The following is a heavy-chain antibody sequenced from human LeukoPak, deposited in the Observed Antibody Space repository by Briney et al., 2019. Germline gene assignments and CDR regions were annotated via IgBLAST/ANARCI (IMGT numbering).Heavy chain of an antibody. V-gene: IGHV4-39*01. CDR3: ARQEISSSYYGLDY. J-gene: IGHJ4*02. D-gene: IGHD6-13*01. Sequence: PSETLSLTCTVSGGSISSSSYYWGWIRQPPGKGLEWIGSIYYSGSTYYNPSLKSRVTISVDTSKNQFSLKLSSVTAADTAVYYCARQEISSSYYGLDYWGQGTLVTVSS. CDR2: IYYSGST. CDR1: GGSISSSSYY.